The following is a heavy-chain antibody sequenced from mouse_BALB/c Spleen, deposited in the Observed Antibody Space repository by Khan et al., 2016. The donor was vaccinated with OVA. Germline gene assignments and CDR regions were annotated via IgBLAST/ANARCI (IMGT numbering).Heavy chain of an antibody. Sequence: QVQLQQSGAELMKPGASVKISCKATGYTFSSYWIEWVKQRPGHGLEWIGEFLPGRGTINYNEKFRGKATFTAETFSNIAYMLLNRLTSEDTAVIYCARGTGTTYGMDYWGQGTSVTVSS. D-gene: IGHD4-1*01. CDR1: GYTFSSYW. J-gene: IGHJ4*01. CDR3: ARGTGTTYGMDY. CDR2: FLPGRGTI. V-gene: IGHV1-9*01.